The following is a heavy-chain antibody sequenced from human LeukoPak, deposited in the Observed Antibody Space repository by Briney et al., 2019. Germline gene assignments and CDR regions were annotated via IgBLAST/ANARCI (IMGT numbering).Heavy chain of an antibody. V-gene: IGHV1-69*04. CDR1: GGTSSSYA. CDR3: ARDSSGYGPYYYGMDV. D-gene: IGHD3-22*01. Sequence: ASVKVSCKASGGTSSSYAISWVRQAPGQGLEWMGRIIPIFGIANYAQKFQGRVTITADKSTSTAYMELSSLRSEDTAVYYCARDSSGYGPYYYGMDVWGQGTTVTVSS. CDR2: IIPIFGIA. J-gene: IGHJ6*02.